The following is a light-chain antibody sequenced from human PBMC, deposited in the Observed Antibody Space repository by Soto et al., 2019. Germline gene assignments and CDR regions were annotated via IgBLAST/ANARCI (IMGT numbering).Light chain of an antibody. V-gene: IGKV1-39*01. Sequence: DIQMTQSPSSLSASVGDRVTITCRASQSISSFLTWYQQKAGKAPKLLIYAASSLQSGVPSRFSGSGSGTDFTLTISSLEPEDFAVYYCQQRSNWPRTFGQGTKVDI. CDR3: QQRSNWPRT. CDR1: QSISSF. J-gene: IGKJ1*01. CDR2: AAS.